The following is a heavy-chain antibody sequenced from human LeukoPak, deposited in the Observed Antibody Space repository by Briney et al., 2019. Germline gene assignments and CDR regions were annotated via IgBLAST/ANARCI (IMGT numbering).Heavy chain of an antibody. J-gene: IGHJ4*02. CDR2: VSGSGGNT. CDR1: GFTFTNSA. V-gene: IGHV3-23*01. D-gene: IGHD6-19*01. CDR3: AKSLAVPGSPDY. Sequence: GGSLRLSCAASGFTFTNSAMTWVRQAPGKGLEWVSTVSGSGGNTYYADSVKGRFTISRDNSENTLYLQMNSLRAQDTAAYYCAKSLAVPGSPDYWGQGTLVTVPS.